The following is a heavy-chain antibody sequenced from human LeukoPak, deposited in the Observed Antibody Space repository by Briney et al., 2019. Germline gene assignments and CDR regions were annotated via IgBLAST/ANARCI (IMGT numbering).Heavy chain of an antibody. J-gene: IGHJ4*02. V-gene: IGHV3-23*01. D-gene: IGHD3-16*02. CDR3: ASFPRADIGLIILDY. CDR2: ISASGDST. CDR1: GFSFSSYA. Sequence: GGSLRLSCAACGFSFSSYAMTWVRQAPGKGLEWVSGISASGDSTNYADSVKGRFTISRDNSKNTVYLQVNSLRAEDTSVYYCASFPRADIGLIILDYWGQGTLVTVSS.